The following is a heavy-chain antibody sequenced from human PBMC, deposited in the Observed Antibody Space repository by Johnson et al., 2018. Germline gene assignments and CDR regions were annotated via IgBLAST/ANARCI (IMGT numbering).Heavy chain of an antibody. V-gene: IGHV3-21*01. J-gene: IGHJ1*01. D-gene: IGHD4-17*01. CDR2: ISSSSSYI. CDR3: ARSQSAYYGDYVGAEYFQH. CDR1: GFTFSSYS. Sequence: VQLVESGGGLVKPGGSLRLSCAASGFTFSSYSMNWVRQAPGKGLEWVSSISSSSSYIHYADSLKGRFTISRDNAKNSQYLQMNSLRAEDTAVYYCARSQSAYYGDYVGAEYFQHWGQGTLVTVAS.